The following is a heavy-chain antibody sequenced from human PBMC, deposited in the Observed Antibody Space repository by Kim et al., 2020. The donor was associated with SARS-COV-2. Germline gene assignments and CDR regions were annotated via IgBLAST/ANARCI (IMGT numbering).Heavy chain of an antibody. V-gene: IGHV4-31*03. CDR3: AGDRGFKWIHL. Sequence: SETLSLTCTVSGASISSGVNYWTWIRQHPEKGLEWIGNIFFTGNTFYNPSLQSRLTITLDTSKNQFPLKFTSVTAADTAVYYCAGDRGFKWIHLWGRGTL. CDR1: GASISSGVNY. CDR2: IFFTGNT. J-gene: IGHJ5*02. D-gene: IGHD1-26*01.